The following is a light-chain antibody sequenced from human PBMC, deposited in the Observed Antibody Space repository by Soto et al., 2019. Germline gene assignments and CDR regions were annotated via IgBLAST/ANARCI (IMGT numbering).Light chain of an antibody. J-gene: IGLJ1*01. CDR1: SSDVGSYNL. CDR2: EGS. Sequence: QSALTQPASVSGSPGQAITISCTGTSSDVGSYNLVSWYQHHPGKAPQLLIYEGSKRPSGVYQRFSGSKSGNTASLTISGLQAEDEADYYCCSYAGSSTFYVFGTGTKVTVL. V-gene: IGLV2-23*01. CDR3: CSYAGSSTFYV.